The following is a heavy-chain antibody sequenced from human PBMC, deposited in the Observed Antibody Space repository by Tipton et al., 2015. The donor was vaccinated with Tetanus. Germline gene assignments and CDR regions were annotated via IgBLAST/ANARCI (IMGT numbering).Heavy chain of an antibody. D-gene: IGHD3-10*01. CDR3: ARSKLLWFGESLSGFDS. J-gene: IGHJ4*02. Sequence: TLSLTCTVSGASIGSISYYWSWILQPPGKGLEWIGYTYYSGSTDYNPSLKSRVTISVDTSKSQFSLRLTSVTAADTAVYYCARSKLLWFGESLSGFDSWGQGTLVTVSA. CDR1: GASIGSISYY. CDR2: TYYSGST. V-gene: IGHV4-61*01.